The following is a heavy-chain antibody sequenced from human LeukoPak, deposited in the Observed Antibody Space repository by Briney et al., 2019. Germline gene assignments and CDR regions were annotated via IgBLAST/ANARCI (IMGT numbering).Heavy chain of an antibody. J-gene: IGHJ4*02. CDR1: GFTFDDYA. V-gene: IGHV3-9*01. CDR3: ARDADCTNGVCYGLFYYFDY. Sequence: GGSLRLSCAASGFTFDDYAMHWVRQAPGKGLEWVSGISWNSGSIGYADSVKGRFTISRDNSKNTLYLQMNSLKAEDTAVYYCARDADCTNGVCYGLFYYFDYWGQGTLVTVSS. CDR2: ISWNSGSI. D-gene: IGHD2-8*01.